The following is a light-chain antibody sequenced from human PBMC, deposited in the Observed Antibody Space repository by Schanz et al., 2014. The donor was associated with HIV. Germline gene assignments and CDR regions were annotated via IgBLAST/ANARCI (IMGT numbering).Light chain of an antibody. CDR3: LQHDNWPWT. CDR1: QSVGGSQ. J-gene: IGKJ1*01. CDR2: ATS. Sequence: EIVLTQSPGSLSLSPGGRATLSCGASQSVGGSQMAWYQHRRGQAPRLLFYATSFRATGVPDRFSGSGSGTDFTLTISRLEPEDFAVYYCLQHDNWPWTFGQGTKVEIK. V-gene: IGKV3-20*01.